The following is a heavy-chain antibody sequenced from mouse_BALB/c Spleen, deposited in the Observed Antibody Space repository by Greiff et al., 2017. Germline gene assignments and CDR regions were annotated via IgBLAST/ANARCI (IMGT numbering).Heavy chain of an antibody. CDR1: GFNIKDTY. D-gene: IGHD6-1*01. Sequence: EVQLQQSGAELVKPGASVKLSCTASGFNIKDTYMHWVKQRPEQGLEWIGRIDPANGNTKYDPKFQGKATITRDTSSNTAYLQLSSLTSEDTAVYYCAKDGLSTYFDYWGQGTTLTVSS. CDR2: IDPANGNT. CDR3: AKDGLSTYFDY. J-gene: IGHJ2*01. V-gene: IGHV14-3*02.